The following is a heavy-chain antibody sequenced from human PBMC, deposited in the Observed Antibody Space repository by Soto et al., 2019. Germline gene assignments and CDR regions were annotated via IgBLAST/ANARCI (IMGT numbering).Heavy chain of an antibody. CDR3: AKGAYSASWRNWFDP. V-gene: IGHV3-23*01. D-gene: IGHD6-13*01. Sequence: EVQLLESGGGLVQPGGSLRLSCAASAFTFSRYAMCWVRQAPGKGLEWVSTISGSGGTTYYADSVKGRFTISRDNSKNTLTLQMNSLRAEDTAIYYCAKGAYSASWRNWFDPWGQGTLVTLSS. CDR1: AFTFSRYA. J-gene: IGHJ5*02. CDR2: ISGSGGTT.